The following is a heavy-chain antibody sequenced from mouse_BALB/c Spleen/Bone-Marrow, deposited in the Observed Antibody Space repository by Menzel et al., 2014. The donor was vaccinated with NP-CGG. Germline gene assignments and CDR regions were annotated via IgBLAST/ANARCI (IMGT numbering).Heavy chain of an antibody. J-gene: IGHJ3*01. CDR1: GYTFTSYT. V-gene: IGHV1-4*01. D-gene: IGHD2-10*02. Sequence: VQLQQSGAELARPGASVKRSCKASGYTFTSYTMHWVKQRPGQGLEWIGYINPSSGYTNYNQKFKDKATLTADKSSSTAYMQLSSLTSEASAVYYCAREGYGNYAYWGQGTLVTVSA. CDR3: AREGYGNYAY. CDR2: INPSSGYT.